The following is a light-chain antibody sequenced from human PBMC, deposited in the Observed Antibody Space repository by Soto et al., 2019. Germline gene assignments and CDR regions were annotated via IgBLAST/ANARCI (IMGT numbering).Light chain of an antibody. CDR3: LQFYNNPT. V-gene: IGKV1-39*01. Sequence: DIQMTQSPSSLSASVGDRVTITCRASQSIGNYLNWYQHKPGKAPNLLIYTASSLQSGVPSRFTGSGSGTDFTLVINSLQPEDFATYYCLQFYNNPTFGQGTKLEFK. J-gene: IGKJ2*01. CDR2: TAS. CDR1: QSIGNY.